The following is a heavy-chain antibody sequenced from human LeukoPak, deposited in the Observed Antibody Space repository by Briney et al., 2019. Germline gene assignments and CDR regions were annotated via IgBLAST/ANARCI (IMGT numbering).Heavy chain of an antibody. CDR1: GFTFSDYY. V-gene: IGHV3-11*05. J-gene: IGHJ4*02. Sequence: GGSLRLSCAASGFTFSDYYMSWVRHAPRKGLEWVSYIRKRSSSTNYADSVKGRFSISRDNAKSALYLQLNSLTVEDTAVYYCARVRSSGSPLDYWGQGTLVTVSS. CDR2: IRKRSSST. CDR3: ARVRSSGSPLDY. D-gene: IGHD3-10*01.